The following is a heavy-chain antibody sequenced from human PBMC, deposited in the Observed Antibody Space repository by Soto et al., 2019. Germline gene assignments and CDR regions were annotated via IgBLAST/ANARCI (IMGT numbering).Heavy chain of an antibody. D-gene: IGHD3-22*01. CDR2: IKPDGSEK. CDR3: ARGDYYDTSGPFSVAFDI. J-gene: IGHJ3*02. V-gene: IGHV3-7*04. CDR1: GFTFNTYW. Sequence: GGSLRLSCAASGFTFNTYWMSWVRQAPGKGLEWVANIKPDGSEKWYVDSVKGRFTISRDNAKNSLYLQMNSLSAEDTAVYFCARGDYYDTSGPFSVAFDIWGQGTMVTVSS.